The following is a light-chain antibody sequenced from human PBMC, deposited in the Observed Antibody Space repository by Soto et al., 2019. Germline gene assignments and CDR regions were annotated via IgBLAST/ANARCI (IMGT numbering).Light chain of an antibody. CDR3: QQYSTYYT. CDR2: DAS. J-gene: IGKJ2*01. CDR1: QSISNW. Sequence: IQMTQSPSTLSASVGDRVTITCRASQSISNWLAWYQQKPGKAPKLLIYDASSLESGVPSRFSGSGSGTEFTLTISSLQPEDFATYFCQQYSTYYTFGQGTKLEIK. V-gene: IGKV1-5*01.